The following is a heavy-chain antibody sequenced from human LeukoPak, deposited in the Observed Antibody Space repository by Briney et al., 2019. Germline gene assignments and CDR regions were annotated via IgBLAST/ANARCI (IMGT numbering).Heavy chain of an antibody. CDR2: INTNTGNP. D-gene: IGHD4-11*01. Sequence: ASVKVSCKASGYTFTAYAMIGGRQAPGQGLEWMGWINTNTGNPTYAQGLTGRFVFSLDTSVSTAYLQISSLKAEDTAVYYCAREVRAFDYWGQGTLVTVSS. J-gene: IGHJ4*02. V-gene: IGHV7-4-1*02. CDR3: AREVRAFDY. CDR1: GYTFTAYA.